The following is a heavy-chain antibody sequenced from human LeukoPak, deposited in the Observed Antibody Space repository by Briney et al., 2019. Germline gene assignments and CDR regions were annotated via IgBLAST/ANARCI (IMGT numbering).Heavy chain of an antibody. CDR1: GFTFSSYA. CDR2: ISTNGGSI. D-gene: IGHD5-12*01. CDR3: ARDGPPTWIPLDI. J-gene: IGHJ3*02. Sequence: PGGSLRLSCAASGFTFSSYAMHWVRQAPGKGLEYVSGISTNGGSIFYANSVKGRFTISRDNSENTLYLQMGSLRAEDMAVYYCARDGPPTWIPLDIWGQGTMVTVSS. V-gene: IGHV3-64*01.